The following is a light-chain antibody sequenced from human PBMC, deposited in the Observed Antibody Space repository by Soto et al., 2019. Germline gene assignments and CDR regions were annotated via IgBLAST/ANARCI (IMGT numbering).Light chain of an antibody. J-gene: IGKJ4*01. CDR3: QQLNAYPLT. Sequence: DIQLTQSPSLLSASVGDRFTITCRASQAISTYLAWYQQTSGKAPKLLISAASTLQRGVPSRFRGSGSGTQFTLTISSLQPEDFATYYCQQLNAYPLTFGGGTKVDIK. CDR1: QAISTY. CDR2: AAS. V-gene: IGKV1-9*01.